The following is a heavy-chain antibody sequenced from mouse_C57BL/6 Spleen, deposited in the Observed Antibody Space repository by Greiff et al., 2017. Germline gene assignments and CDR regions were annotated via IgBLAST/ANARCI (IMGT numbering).Heavy chain of an antibody. Sequence: VQLQQSGAELVRPGASVTLSCKASGYTFTDYDMHWVKQTPVHGLEWIGAIDPETGGTAYNQKFKGKDILTADKSSSTAYMELRILTSEDSAVYYCTIRRLLNYAMDYWGQGTSVTVSS. V-gene: IGHV1-15*01. CDR2: IDPETGGT. D-gene: IGHD1-1*01. CDR3: TIRRLLNYAMDY. CDR1: GYTFTDYD. J-gene: IGHJ4*01.